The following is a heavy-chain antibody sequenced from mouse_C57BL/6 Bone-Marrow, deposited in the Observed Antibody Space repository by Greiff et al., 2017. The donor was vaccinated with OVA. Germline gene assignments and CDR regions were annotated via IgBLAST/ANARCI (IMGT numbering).Heavy chain of an antibody. D-gene: IGHD4-1*02. J-gene: IGHJ2*01. Sequence: EVMLVESGPGLAKPSQSLSLTCSVTGYSITSYYLNWIRKFPGNKLEYMGYISYSGSTYYNPSLKSRISITRDTSKNQYYLQLNSMTTEDTATYYCARSQLGRYPVDYWGQGTTLTVSS. V-gene: IGHV3-8*01. CDR3: ARSQLGRYPVDY. CDR1: GYSITSYY. CDR2: ISYSGST.